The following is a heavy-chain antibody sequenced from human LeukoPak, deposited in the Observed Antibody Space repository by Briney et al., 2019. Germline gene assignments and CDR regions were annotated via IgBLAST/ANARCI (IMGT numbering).Heavy chain of an antibody. D-gene: IGHD2-2*01. J-gene: IGHJ4*02. CDR1: GFTFSRYP. CDR2: ISYDGSNK. V-gene: IGHV3-30*18. Sequence: GRSLRLSCVSSGFTFSRYPMHWVRPAPRHGLEWEAVISYDGSNKYYTDSVKGRFTISRDNSKNTLYLQMNSLRAEDTAVYYCAKSSCSSTSCSRIDYWGQGTLVTVSS. CDR3: AKSSCSSTSCSRIDY.